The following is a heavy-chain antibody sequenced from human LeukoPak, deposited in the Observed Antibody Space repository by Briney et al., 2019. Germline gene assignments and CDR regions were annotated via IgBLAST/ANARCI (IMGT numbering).Heavy chain of an antibody. CDR3: AKPMSGGVGAKDPPLCVY. CDR2: ISYDGSNK. D-gene: IGHD1-26*01. V-gene: IGHV3-30*18. J-gene: IGHJ1*01. CDR1: GYTFSSYG. Sequence: GRSLRLSCAASGYTFSSYGMHWVRQAPGKGLEWVAVISYDGSNKYYADSVKGRFTISRDNSKNTLYLQMNSLRAEDTAVYYCAKPMSGGVGAKDPPLCVYWGQGTLVTVSS.